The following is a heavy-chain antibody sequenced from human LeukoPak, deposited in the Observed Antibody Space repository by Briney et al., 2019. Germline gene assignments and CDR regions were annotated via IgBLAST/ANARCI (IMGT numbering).Heavy chain of an antibody. CDR1: GYTFTRYG. D-gene: IGHD3-16*02. J-gene: IGHJ4*02. V-gene: IGHV1-18*01. CDR2: ISAYIGNT. Sequence: GASVKVSCKASGYTFTRYGISWVRQAPGHRLEWMGWISAYIGNTKYAQKLQGRVTMTTDTSTSTAYMELRSLRSDDTAVYYCARDTETYDYVWGSYRYFDYWGQGTLVTVSS. CDR3: ARDTETYDYVWGSYRYFDY.